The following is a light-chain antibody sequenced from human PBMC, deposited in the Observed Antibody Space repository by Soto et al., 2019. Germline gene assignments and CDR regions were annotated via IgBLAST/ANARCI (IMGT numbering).Light chain of an antibody. CDR1: SSKVGTNT. Sequence: QSALTKPPSASGTPGQRVTISCSGSSSKVGTNTIHWCQKLPGMAPKIFIHTTNQRPSGAPDRFSASKSGISASLAIRGPQPEYEADDYCAALDEVLNADGFRTGTKV. V-gene: IGLV1-44*01. J-gene: IGLJ1*01. CDR2: TTN. CDR3: AALDEVLNADG.